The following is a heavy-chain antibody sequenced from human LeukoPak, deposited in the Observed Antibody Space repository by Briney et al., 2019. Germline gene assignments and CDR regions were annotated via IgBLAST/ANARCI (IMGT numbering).Heavy chain of an antibody. CDR2: ISGGGGNT. D-gene: IGHD6-13*01. J-gene: IGHJ4*02. Sequence: PGGSLRLSCAASKFAFSSYAMSWVRQAPGKGLEWVSAISGGGGNTYYADSVKGRFTISRDNSKNTLYLQMNSLRAEDTAVYYCAKHKAAVGTEALDYWGQGTLVTVSS. CDR3: AKHKAAVGTEALDY. CDR1: KFAFSSYA. V-gene: IGHV3-23*01.